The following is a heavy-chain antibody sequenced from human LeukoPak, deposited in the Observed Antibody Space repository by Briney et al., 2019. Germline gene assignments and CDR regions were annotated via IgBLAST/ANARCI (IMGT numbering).Heavy chain of an antibody. D-gene: IGHD4-23*01. Sequence: GGSLRLSCAASGFTFSSYWMHWVRQAPGKGLVWVSRINSDGSSTSYADSVKGRFTISRDNAKNTLYLQMNSLRAEDTAVYYCARENDYGGNPPLGYWGQGTLVTVSS. V-gene: IGHV3-74*01. CDR1: GFTFSSYW. CDR3: ARENDYGGNPPLGY. CDR2: INSDGSST. J-gene: IGHJ4*02.